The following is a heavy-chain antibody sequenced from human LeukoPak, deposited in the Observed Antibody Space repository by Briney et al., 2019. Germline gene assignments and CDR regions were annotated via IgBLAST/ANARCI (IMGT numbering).Heavy chain of an antibody. J-gene: IGHJ6*03. D-gene: IGHD3-16*01. CDR1: GFTLSNNA. V-gene: IGHV3-23*01. CDR2: ITGSGDAS. CDR3: ARDGAAAPPYYYYLDV. Sequence: GGSLRLSCAASGFTLSNNAMTWVRRTPGMGLEWVSTITGSGDASWHAESVKGRFAISRDNSKNTLYLQMNSLRAEDTAVYYCARDGAAAPPYYYYLDVWGKGTTVSVSS.